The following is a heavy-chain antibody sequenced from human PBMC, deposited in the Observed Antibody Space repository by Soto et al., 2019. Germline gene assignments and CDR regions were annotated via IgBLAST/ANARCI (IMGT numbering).Heavy chain of an antibody. CDR1: GGTSSNFV. Sequence: QVQLVQSGTEVKKSGSSVKVLCKASGGTSSNFVITWVRQVPGQGLEWLGGILPMFGAVKYAQKFQDRLTITADRSTQTAAMELSSLRSEDTAVYYCARAKRSGYDRGDSYYHTMDVWGHGTTVTVS. CDR2: ILPMFGAV. CDR3: ARAKRSGYDRGDSYYHTMDV. V-gene: IGHV1-69*06. D-gene: IGHD3-3*01. J-gene: IGHJ6*02.